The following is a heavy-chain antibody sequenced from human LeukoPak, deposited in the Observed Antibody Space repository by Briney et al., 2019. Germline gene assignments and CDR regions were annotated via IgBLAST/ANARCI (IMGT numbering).Heavy chain of an antibody. CDR3: AKGTAVAGRPSDY. D-gene: IGHD6-19*01. V-gene: IGHV3-11*04. CDR1: GFTFSDYY. Sequence: PGGSLRLSCAASGFTFSDYYMSWIRQAPGKGLEWVSYISSSGSTIYYADSVKGRFTISRDNAKNMVYLQMNSLRAEDTAVYYCAKGTAVAGRPSDYWGQGTLVTVSS. J-gene: IGHJ4*02. CDR2: ISSSGSTI.